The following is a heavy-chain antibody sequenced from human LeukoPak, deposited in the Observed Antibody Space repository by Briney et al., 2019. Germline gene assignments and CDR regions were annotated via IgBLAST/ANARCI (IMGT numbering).Heavy chain of an antibody. D-gene: IGHD3-22*01. CDR3: ARAGWGIVVAPWGNWFDP. CDR2: ISAYNGNT. V-gene: IGHV1-18*01. J-gene: IGHJ5*02. Sequence: ASVTVSCTASGYTFTSYGISWVRQAPGQGLEWMGWISAYNGNTNYAQKLQGRVTMTTDTSTSTAYMELRSLRSDDTAVYYCARAGWGIVVAPWGNWFDPWGQGTLVTVSS. CDR1: GYTFTSYG.